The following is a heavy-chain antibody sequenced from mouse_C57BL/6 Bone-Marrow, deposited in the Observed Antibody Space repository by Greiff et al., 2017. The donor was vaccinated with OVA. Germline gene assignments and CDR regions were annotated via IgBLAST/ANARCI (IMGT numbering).Heavy chain of an antibody. D-gene: IGHD1-1*01. V-gene: IGHV1-55*01. Sequence: QVQLKQSGAELVKPGASVKMSCKASGYTFTSYWITWVKQRPGQGLEWIGDIYPGSGSTNYNEKFKSKATLTVDTSSSTAYMQLSSLTSEDSAVYYCARPHYYYGSSHWYFDVWGTGTTVTVSS. J-gene: IGHJ1*03. CDR3: ARPHYYYGSSHWYFDV. CDR2: IYPGSGST. CDR1: GYTFTSYW.